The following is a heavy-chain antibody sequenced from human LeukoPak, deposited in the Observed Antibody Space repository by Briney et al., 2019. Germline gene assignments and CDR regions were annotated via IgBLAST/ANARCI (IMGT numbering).Heavy chain of an antibody. CDR2: IYYSGSI. CDR1: GGSISSYY. D-gene: IGHD2-15*01. V-gene: IGHV4-59*12. Sequence: SETLSLTCTVSGGSISSYYWSWIRQPPGKGLEWIGYIYYSGSINYNPSLKSRVTISVDTSKNQFSLKLSSVTAADTAVYYCARVGCSGGSCYSDLDYWGQGTLVTVSS. CDR3: ARVGCSGGSCYSDLDY. J-gene: IGHJ4*02.